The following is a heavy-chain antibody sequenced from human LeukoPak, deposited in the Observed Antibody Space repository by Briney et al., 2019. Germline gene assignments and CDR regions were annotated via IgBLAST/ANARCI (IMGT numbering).Heavy chain of an antibody. CDR3: SLARSEYHYGMDV. CDR1: GDSVSSISVA. J-gene: IGHJ6*02. CDR2: TYYRSKWYY. Sequence: SQTLSPTCAISGDSVSSISVAWNWIRQSPSRGLEWLGRTYYRSKWYYEYAVSVKSRINISPDTSKNQFSLQLTSVTPEDTAVYYCSLARSEYHYGMDVRGQGTTVTVSS. V-gene: IGHV6-1*01.